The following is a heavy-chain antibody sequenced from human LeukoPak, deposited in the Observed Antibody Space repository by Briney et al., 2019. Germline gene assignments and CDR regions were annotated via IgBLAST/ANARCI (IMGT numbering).Heavy chain of an antibody. CDR3: VQGPYLDY. CDR1: GFTFNDYA. J-gene: IGHJ4*02. V-gene: IGHV3-9*01. Sequence: GGSLRLSCAASGFTFNDYAMHWVRQVPGRGLEWVSGISWNSGSLGYADSVKGRFTISRDNAKNSLYLQMNSLRAEDTALYYCVQGPYLDYWGQGTLVTVSS. CDR2: ISWNSGSL. D-gene: IGHD2-21*01.